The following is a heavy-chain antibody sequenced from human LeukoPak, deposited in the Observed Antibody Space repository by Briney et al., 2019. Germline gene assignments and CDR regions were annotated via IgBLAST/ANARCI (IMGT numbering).Heavy chain of an antibody. CDR3: ARDGVNHYYDC. D-gene: IGHD1-14*01. V-gene: IGHV3-66*01. Sequence: GGSLRLSCAASGFTVSSNHMSWVRQAPGQGLEWVSVIYIGGTIYYADSVKGRFTISRDNSQNTVYLEMHSLRAEDTAVYYCARDGVNHYYDCWGQETLVTVST. CDR1: GFTVSSNH. CDR2: IYIGGTI. J-gene: IGHJ4*02.